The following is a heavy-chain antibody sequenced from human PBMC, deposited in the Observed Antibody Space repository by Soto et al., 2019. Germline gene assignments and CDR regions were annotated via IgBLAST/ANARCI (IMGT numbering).Heavy chain of an antibody. J-gene: IGHJ5*02. D-gene: IGHD6-6*01. CDR1: GFNFDDYA. Sequence: GGSLRLSCAASGFNFDDYAMHWVRQAPGKGLEWVSGISWNSGSIGYADSVKGRFTISRDNAKNSLYLQMNSLRAEDTALYYCAKGQLDRGNWFDPWGQGTLVTVSS. CDR3: AKGQLDRGNWFDP. V-gene: IGHV3-9*01. CDR2: ISWNSGSI.